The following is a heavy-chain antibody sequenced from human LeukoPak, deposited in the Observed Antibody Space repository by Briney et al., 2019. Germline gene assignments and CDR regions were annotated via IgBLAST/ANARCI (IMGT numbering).Heavy chain of an antibody. V-gene: IGHV3-74*01. CDR1: GFTFSSYW. D-gene: IGHD3-10*01. J-gene: IGHJ4*02. CDR2: INSDGSST. CDR3: ARDNGLGVIYY. Sequence: GGSLRLSCAASGFTFSSYWMHWVRQAPGKGLVWVSRINSDGSSTSYADSVKGRFTISRDNAKNSLYLQMNSLRAEDTAVYYCARDNGLGVIYYWGQGTLVTVSS.